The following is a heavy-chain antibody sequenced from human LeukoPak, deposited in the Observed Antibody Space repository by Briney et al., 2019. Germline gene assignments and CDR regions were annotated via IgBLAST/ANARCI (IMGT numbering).Heavy chain of an antibody. CDR1: GFTFSSYW. CDR3: AGAYYGSGSYPDY. J-gene: IGHJ4*02. D-gene: IGHD3-10*01. Sequence: PGGSLRLSCAASGFTFSSYWMHWVRQAPGKGLVWVSRINSDGSSTSYADSVKGRFTISRDNAKNTLYLQVNSLRAEDTAVYYCAGAYYGSGSYPDYWGQGTLVTVSS. CDR2: INSDGSST. V-gene: IGHV3-74*01.